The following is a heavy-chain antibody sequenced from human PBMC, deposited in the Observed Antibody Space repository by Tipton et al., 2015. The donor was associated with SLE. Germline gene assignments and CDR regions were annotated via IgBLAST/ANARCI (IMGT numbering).Heavy chain of an antibody. J-gene: IGHJ6*02. CDR3: AREPGYCSGGTCYEFYYYYGMDV. V-gene: IGHV4-61*09. CDR2: IYSSGSP. D-gene: IGHD2-15*01. CDR1: GGSITSGSHY. Sequence: TLSLTCTVSGGSITSGSHYWTWIRQPAGKGLEWIGHIYSSGSPNYSPSLRSRATISVDTSKNQFSLKLSSVTAADMAVYYCAREPGYCSGGTCYEFYYYYGMDVWGQGTTVTVSS.